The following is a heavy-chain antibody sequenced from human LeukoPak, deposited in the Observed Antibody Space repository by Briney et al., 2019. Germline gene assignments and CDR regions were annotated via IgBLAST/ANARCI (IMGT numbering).Heavy chain of an antibody. V-gene: IGHV3-21*01. CDR2: ISTGSTYI. Sequence: GGSLRLSCAASGFTVSSNYMSWVRQAPGKGLEWVSSISTGSTYIYYADSLKGRFTISRDNAKNSLYLQMNSLRAEDTAVYYCARMFYYDTSGYDYWGQGTLVTVSS. CDR3: ARMFYYDTSGYDY. D-gene: IGHD3-22*01. CDR1: GFTVSSNY. J-gene: IGHJ4*02.